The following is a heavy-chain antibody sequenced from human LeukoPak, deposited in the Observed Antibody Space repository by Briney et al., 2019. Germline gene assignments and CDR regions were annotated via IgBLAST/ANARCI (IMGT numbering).Heavy chain of an antibody. V-gene: IGHV3-9*01. J-gene: IGHJ6*03. Sequence: PGGSLRLSCAASGFTFDDYAMHWVRQAPGKGLEWVSGINWNSGSIGYADSVKGRSTISRDNGKKLLYLQMNSLRPDDTALYFCAKEIMTAFHYYYMDVWGKGTTVTVSS. CDR1: GFTFDDYA. D-gene: IGHD3-3*02. CDR3: AKEIMTAFHYYYMDV. CDR2: INWNSGSI.